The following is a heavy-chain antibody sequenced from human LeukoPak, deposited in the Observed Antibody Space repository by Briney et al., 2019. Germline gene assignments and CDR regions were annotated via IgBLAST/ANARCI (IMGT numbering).Heavy chain of an antibody. J-gene: IGHJ4*02. CDR3: AREFSYGSNGREFDY. D-gene: IGHD4-23*01. CDR2: ILTSGST. V-gene: IGHV4-4*07. CDR1: SGSISSYY. Sequence: SETLSLTRTVSSGSISSYYWSWIRQPAGKGLEWIGRILTSGSTNYNPSLQSRVTMSVDTSNNQFSLKLNSRTAADTAVYYCAREFSYGSNGREFDYWGQGTLVTVSS.